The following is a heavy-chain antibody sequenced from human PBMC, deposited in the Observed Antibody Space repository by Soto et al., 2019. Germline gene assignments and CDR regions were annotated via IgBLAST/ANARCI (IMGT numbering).Heavy chain of an antibody. CDR3: ARALLVRGGVIVPNWFDP. Sequence: SETLSLTCTVSGGSVSSGSYYWSWIRQPPGQRLEWLGNVYYSGSTNYNPSHKSRVTMSVDTSKNQLSLKLTSVTAADTAVYYCARALLVRGGVIVPNWFDPWGQGTLVTVSS. CDR2: VYYSGST. CDR1: GGSVSSGSYY. J-gene: IGHJ5*02. D-gene: IGHD3-16*02. V-gene: IGHV4-61*01.